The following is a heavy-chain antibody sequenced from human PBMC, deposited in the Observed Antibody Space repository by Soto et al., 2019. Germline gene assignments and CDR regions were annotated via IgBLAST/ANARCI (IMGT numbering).Heavy chain of an antibody. V-gene: IGHV3-74*01. Sequence: EVQLVESGGGLVQPGGSLRLSCAASGLTFSNFRMHWVRQAPGKGLVWVALISNDGRSTNHADSVKGRFTISRDNAKSTLYLHLNSLRAEDTAVYYCARDTAGLSYWGQGTLVTVSS. CDR1: GLTFSNFR. CDR3: ARDTAGLSY. J-gene: IGHJ4*02. CDR2: ISNDGRST. D-gene: IGHD2-21*02.